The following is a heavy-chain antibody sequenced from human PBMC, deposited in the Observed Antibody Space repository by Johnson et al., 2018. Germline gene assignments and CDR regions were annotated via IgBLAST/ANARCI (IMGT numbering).Heavy chain of an antibody. J-gene: IGHJ3*02. CDR2: ITSSSGYI. CDR3: ARHYYDSSCYYSTADAFEI. D-gene: IGHD3-22*01. CDR1: GFIFSSYT. V-gene: IGHV3-21*01. Sequence: VQLQESGGGLVKPGGSLRLSCAASGFIFSSYTMNWVRQAPGKGLEWVASITSSSGYIYYADSLKGRFTISRDNARNYLYLQMSGLRAEDTAVYYCARHYYDSSCYYSTADAFEIWGQGTMVTVSS.